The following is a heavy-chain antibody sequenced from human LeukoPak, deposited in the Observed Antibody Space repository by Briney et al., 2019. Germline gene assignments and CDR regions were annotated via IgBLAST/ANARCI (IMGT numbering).Heavy chain of an antibody. CDR2: IRSSGDYI. V-gene: IGHV3-21*05. J-gene: IGHJ4*02. CDR1: GDGFTRHT. CDR3: ARENDGRARFDS. Sequence: PGGSLRLSCAGSGDGFTRHTRNCVRRAPGKGLEWISYIRSSGDYIYYADSVKGRFTISRDNARTSVSLQMNSLRVEDTAIYYCARENDGRARFDSWGQGTLVTVSS.